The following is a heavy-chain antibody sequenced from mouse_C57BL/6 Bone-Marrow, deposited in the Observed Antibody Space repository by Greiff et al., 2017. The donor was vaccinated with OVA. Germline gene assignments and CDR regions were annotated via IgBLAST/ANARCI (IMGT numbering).Heavy chain of an antibody. Sequence: VHLVESGAELVRPGASVKLSCKASGYTFTDYYINWVKQRPGQGLEWIARIYPGSGNTYYNEKFKGKATLTADKSSSTAYMQLSSLTSEDSAVYVCARSRYYGSRENAMDYWGQGTSVTVSS. V-gene: IGHV1-76*01. CDR1: GYTFTDYY. J-gene: IGHJ4*01. CDR2: IYPGSGNT. CDR3: ARSRYYGSRENAMDY. D-gene: IGHD1-1*01.